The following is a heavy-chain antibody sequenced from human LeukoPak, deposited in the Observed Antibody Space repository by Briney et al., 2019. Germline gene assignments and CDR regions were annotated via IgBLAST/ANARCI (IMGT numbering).Heavy chain of an antibody. CDR1: GFTFSSYA. CDR2: ISGSGGST. V-gene: IGHV3-23*01. CDR3: AKGDQVLSSNYFGY. D-gene: IGHD2-2*01. Sequence: AGGSLRLSCAASGFTFSSYAMSWVRQAPGKGLEWVSAISGSGGSTYYADSVKGRFTISRDNSKNTLYLQMNSLRAEDTAVYYCAKGDQVLSSNYFGYWGQGTLVTVSS. J-gene: IGHJ4*02.